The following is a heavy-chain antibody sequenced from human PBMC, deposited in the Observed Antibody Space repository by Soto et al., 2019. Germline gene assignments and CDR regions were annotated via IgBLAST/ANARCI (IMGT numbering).Heavy chain of an antibody. CDR1: GYTFTSYA. CDR3: GRGSGLNWFDP. J-gene: IGHJ5*02. D-gene: IGHD3-10*01. CDR2: INAGNGNT. Sequence: QVQLVQSGAEVKKPGASVKVSCKASGYTFTSYAMHWVRQAPGQRLEWMGWINAGNGNTKYSQKFQGRVTITRDTSASTAYMELSSLRSEDTAVYDCGRGSGLNWFDPWGQGTLVTVSS. V-gene: IGHV1-3*01.